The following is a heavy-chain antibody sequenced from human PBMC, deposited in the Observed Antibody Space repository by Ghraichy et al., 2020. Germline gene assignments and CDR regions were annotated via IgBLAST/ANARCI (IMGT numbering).Heavy chain of an antibody. J-gene: IGHJ3*02. CDR2: INPSGGST. D-gene: IGHD2-21*02. Sequence: ASVKVSCKASGYTFTSYYMHWVRQAPGQGLEWMGIINPSGGSTSYAQKFQGRVTMTRDTSTSTVYMELSSLRSEDTAVYYCARDDSISYCGGDCYSDAFDIWGQGTMVTVSS. V-gene: IGHV1-46*01. CDR3: ARDDSISYCGGDCYSDAFDI. CDR1: GYTFTSYY.